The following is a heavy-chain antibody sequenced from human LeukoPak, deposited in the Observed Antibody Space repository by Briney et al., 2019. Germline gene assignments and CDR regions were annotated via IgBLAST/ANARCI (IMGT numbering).Heavy chain of an antibody. CDR3: AKDRLSMTTVTSDAFDI. CDR2: IYSGGST. D-gene: IGHD4-17*01. CDR1: GFTFSSYS. Sequence: PGGSLRLSCAASGFTFSSYSMNWVRQAPGMGLEWVSVIYSGGSTYYADSVKGRFTISRDNSKNTLYLQMNSLRAEDTAVYYCAKDRLSMTTVTSDAFDIWGQGTMVTVSS. V-gene: IGHV3-53*01. J-gene: IGHJ3*02.